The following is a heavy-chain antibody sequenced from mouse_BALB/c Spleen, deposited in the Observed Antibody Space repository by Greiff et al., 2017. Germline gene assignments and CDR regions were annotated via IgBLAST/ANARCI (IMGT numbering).Heavy chain of an antibody. J-gene: IGHJ4*01. CDR2: IRNKANGYTT. CDR3: ARDYDGYAMDY. D-gene: IGHD2-12*01. Sequence: DVMLVESGGGLVQPGGSLRLSCATSGFTFTDYYMSWVRQPPGKALEWLGFIRNKANGYTTEYSASVKGRFTISRDNSQSILYLQMNTLRAEDSATYYCARDYDGYAMDYWGQGTSVTVSS. V-gene: IGHV7-3*02. CDR1: GFTFTDYY.